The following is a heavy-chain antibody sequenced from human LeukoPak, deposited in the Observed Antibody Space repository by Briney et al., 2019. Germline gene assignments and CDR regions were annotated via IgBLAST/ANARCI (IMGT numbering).Heavy chain of an antibody. CDR3: ARERDGSSGYSDY. J-gene: IGHJ4*02. D-gene: IGHD6-19*01. CDR2: IKQDGSEK. CDR1: GFTFSSYW. Sequence: PGGPLRLSCAASGFTFSSYWMSWVRQAPGKGLEWVANIKQDGSEKYYVDSVKGRFTISRDNAKDSLYLQMNSLRAEDTAVYYCARERDGSSGYSDYWGQGTLVTVSS. V-gene: IGHV3-7*01.